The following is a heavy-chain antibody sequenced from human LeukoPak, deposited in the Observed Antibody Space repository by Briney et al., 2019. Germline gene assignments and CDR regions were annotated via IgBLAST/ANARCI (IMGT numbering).Heavy chain of an antibody. CDR3: ARDLDDYYGSGSYYISR. J-gene: IGHJ4*02. CDR1: GYTFTGYY. CDR2: INPNSGGT. V-gene: IGHV1-2*02. D-gene: IGHD3-10*01. Sequence: ASVKVSCTASGYTFTGYYMHWVRQAPGQGLEWMGWINPNSGGTNYAQKFQGRVTMTRDTSISTAYMELSRLRSDDTAVYYCARDLDDYYGSGSYYISRWGQGTLVTVSS.